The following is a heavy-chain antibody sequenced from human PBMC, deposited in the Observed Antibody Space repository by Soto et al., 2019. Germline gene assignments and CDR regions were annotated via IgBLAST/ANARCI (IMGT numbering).Heavy chain of an antibody. CDR2: IIPMFGTA. V-gene: IGHV1-69*12. CDR3: ASGIQLWLRRINNGYSG. CDR1: GGTFSTYA. Sequence: QVQLVQSGAEVKKPESSVKVSCKAPGGTFSTYAISWDRQAPGQGLEWMGGIIPMFGTANYAQRFQDRVTITADESTNTVYMELSSLRSEDTAVYFCASGIQLWLRRINNGYSGWGQGTLVTVS. J-gene: IGHJ4*02. D-gene: IGHD5-18*01.